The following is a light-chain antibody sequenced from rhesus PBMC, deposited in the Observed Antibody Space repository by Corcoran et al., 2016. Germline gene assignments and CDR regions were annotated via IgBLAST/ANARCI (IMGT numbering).Light chain of an antibody. CDR3: QHYYSPPYS. Sequence: DIQMTQSPSSLSASVGDRVTITCRASQAIFNDLAWYQQKPGQTPQLLIYEGSTLQNGFPSRFSGSGSGTDFTLAISSLQSEDLATYYCQHYYSPPYSFGQGTKVEI. J-gene: IGKJ2*01. CDR2: EGS. V-gene: IGKV1-25*01. CDR1: QAIFND.